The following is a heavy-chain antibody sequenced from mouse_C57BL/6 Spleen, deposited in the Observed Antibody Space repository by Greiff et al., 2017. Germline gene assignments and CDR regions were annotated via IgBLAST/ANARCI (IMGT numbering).Heavy chain of an antibody. Sequence: QVQLQQPGAELVKPGASVKLSCKASGYTFTSYWMQWVKQRPGQGLEWIGEIDPSDSYTNYNQKFKGKATLTVATSSSTAYMQLSSLTSEDSAVYYCAEGDYYGSPYFDVWGTGTTVTVSS. CDR2: IDPSDSYT. CDR1: GYTFTSYW. CDR3: AEGDYYGSPYFDV. V-gene: IGHV1-50*01. D-gene: IGHD1-1*01. J-gene: IGHJ1*03.